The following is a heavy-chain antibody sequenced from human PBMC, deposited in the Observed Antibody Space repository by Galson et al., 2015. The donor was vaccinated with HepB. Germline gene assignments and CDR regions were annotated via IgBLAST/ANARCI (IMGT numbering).Heavy chain of an antibody. V-gene: IGHV5-10-1*01. CDR3: ARHRGMNYYDSSGYWEYYFDY. CDR2: IDPSDSYT. J-gene: IGHJ4*02. CDR1: GYSFTSYW. D-gene: IGHD3-22*01. Sequence: QSGAEVKKPGESLRISCKGSGYSFTSYWISWVRQMPGKGLEWMGRIDPSDSYTNYSPSFQGHVTISADKSISTAYLQWSSLKASDTAMYYCARHRGMNYYDSSGYWEYYFDYWGQGTLVTVSS.